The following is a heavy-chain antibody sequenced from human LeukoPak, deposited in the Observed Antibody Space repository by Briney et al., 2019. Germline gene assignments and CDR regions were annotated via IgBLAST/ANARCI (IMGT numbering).Heavy chain of an antibody. CDR2: ISYDGSNK. V-gene: IGHV3-30-3*01. D-gene: IGHD6-13*01. Sequence: GGSLRLSCAASGFTFSSYAMHWVRQAPGKGLEWVAVISYDGSNKYYADSVKGRFTISRDNSKNTLYLQMNSLRAEDTAVYYCARDANPPRYSRGNIAAADAGAFDIWGQGTMVTVSS. CDR1: GFTFSSYA. J-gene: IGHJ3*02. CDR3: ARDANPPRYSRGNIAAADAGAFDI.